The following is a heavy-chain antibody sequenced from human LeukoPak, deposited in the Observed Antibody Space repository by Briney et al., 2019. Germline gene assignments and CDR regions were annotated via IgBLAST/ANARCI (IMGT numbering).Heavy chain of an antibody. Sequence: PGGSLRLSCAASGFTFSSYWMSWVRQAPGKGLEWVANIKQDGSEKYYVDSVKGRFTISRDNAKNSLYLQMNSLRAEDTAVYYCARGDSSSWHALDYWGQGTLVTVSS. CDR3: ARGDSSSWHALDY. CDR1: GFTFSSYW. J-gene: IGHJ4*02. D-gene: IGHD6-13*01. V-gene: IGHV3-7*01. CDR2: IKQDGSEK.